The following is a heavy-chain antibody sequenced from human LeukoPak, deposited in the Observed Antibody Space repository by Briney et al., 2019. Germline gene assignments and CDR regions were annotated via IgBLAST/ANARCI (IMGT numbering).Heavy chain of an antibody. CDR3: ARVRSSSWFDY. J-gene: IGHJ4*02. Sequence: GGSLRLSCSASGFTFSSSSMHWVRRAPGKGLVWVSRISSDGTSTNYADSVKGRFIIFRDNAKNALYLQMNSLRAEDKAVYFCARVRSSSWFDYWGQGTLVAVSS. D-gene: IGHD6-13*01. CDR2: ISSDGTST. V-gene: IGHV3-74*01. CDR1: GFTFSSSS.